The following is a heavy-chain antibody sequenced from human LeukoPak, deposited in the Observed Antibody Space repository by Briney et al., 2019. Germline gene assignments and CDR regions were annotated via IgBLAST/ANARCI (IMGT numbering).Heavy chain of an antibody. V-gene: IGHV1-8*01. D-gene: IGHD3-10*01. CDR2: MNPNSGNT. CDR3: ARGHIGENWFDP. J-gene: IGHJ5*02. Sequence: GSVKVSCKASGYTFTSYDVNWVRQATGQGLEWMGWMNPNSGNTGYAQKFQGRVTMTRNTSISTAYMELSSLRSEVTAVYYCARGHIGENWFDPWAREPWSPSPQ. CDR1: GYTFTSYD.